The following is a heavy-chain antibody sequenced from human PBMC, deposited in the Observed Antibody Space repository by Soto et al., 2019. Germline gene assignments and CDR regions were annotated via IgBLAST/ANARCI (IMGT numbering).Heavy chain of an antibody. CDR2: INHSGST. CDR1: GGSFSGYY. V-gene: IGHV4-34*01. D-gene: IGHD6-19*01. J-gene: IGHJ4*02. Sequence: SETLSLTCAVYGGSFSGYYWSWIRQPPGKGLEWIGEINHSGSTYYNPSLKSRLTISVDTSKTQFSLRLSSVTAADTAFYYCSRIAVSGAFTGFDYWGLGTLVTVSS. CDR3: SRIAVSGAFTGFDY.